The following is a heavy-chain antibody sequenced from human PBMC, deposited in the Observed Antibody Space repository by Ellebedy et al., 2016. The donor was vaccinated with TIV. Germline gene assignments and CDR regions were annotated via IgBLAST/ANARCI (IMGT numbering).Heavy chain of an antibody. J-gene: IGHJ4*02. CDR2: ISGSSTYT. V-gene: IGHV3-11*06. CDR3: ARDYYGSGSYQDY. CDR1: GFTFSDYY. Sequence: GESLKISCAASGFTFSDYYMSWIRQAPEKGLEWVSYISGSSTYTNYADYVKGRFTISRDNAKNSLFLQMNSLRAEDTAVYFCARDYYGSGSYQDYWGQGTLVTVSS. D-gene: IGHD3-10*01.